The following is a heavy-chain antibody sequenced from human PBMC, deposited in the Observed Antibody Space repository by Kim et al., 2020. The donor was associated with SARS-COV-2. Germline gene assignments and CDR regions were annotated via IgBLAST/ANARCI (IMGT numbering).Heavy chain of an antibody. Sequence: GGSLRLSCAASGFTFSSYSMNWVRQAPGKGLEWVSSISSSSSYIYYADSVKGRFTISRVNAKNSLYLQMNSLRAEDTAVYYCARFADFGELFPVGYWGQGTLVTVSS. V-gene: IGHV3-21*01. CDR2: ISSSSSYI. J-gene: IGHJ4*02. CDR3: ARFADFGELFPVGY. D-gene: IGHD3-10*01. CDR1: GFTFSSYS.